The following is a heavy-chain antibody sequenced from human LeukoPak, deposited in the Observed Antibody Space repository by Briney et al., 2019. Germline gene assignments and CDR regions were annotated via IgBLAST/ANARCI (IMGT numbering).Heavy chain of an antibody. D-gene: IGHD2-2*01. CDR1: RGSFSGYY. CDR2: INHSGST. V-gene: IGHV4-34*01. CDR3: ARGVIVVVPAAIGALDYCYYMDV. Sequence: PSETLSLTCAVYRGSFSGYYWSWIRQPPGKGLEWIGEINHSGSTNYNPSLKSRVTISVDTSKNQFPLKLSSVTAADTAVYYCARGVIVVVPAAIGALDYCYYMDVWGKGTTVTVSS. J-gene: IGHJ6*03.